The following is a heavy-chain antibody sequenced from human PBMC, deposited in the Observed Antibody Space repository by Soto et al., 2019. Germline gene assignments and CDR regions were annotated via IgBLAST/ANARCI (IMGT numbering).Heavy chain of an antibody. CDR2: INPNSGGT. J-gene: IGHJ6*03. V-gene: IGHV1-2*04. CDR1: GYTFTGYY. D-gene: IGHD3-10*01. Sequence: ASVKVSCKASGYTFTGYYMHWVRQAPGQGLEWMGWINPNSGGTNYAQKFQGWVTMTRDTSISTAYMELSRLRSDDTAVYYCARASTHYGSGSYYNMGSYYYMDVWGKGTTVTVSS. CDR3: ARASTHYGSGSYYNMGSYYYMDV.